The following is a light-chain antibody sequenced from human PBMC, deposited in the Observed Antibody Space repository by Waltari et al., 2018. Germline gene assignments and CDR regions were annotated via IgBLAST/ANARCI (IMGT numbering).Light chain of an antibody. CDR3: MQTPQLGT. CDR1: QSLLQSDGKTF. V-gene: IGKV2D-29*02. CDR2: EIL. J-gene: IGKJ1*01. Sequence: DVVMTQSPLSLSVTPGQPASMSCKSSQSLLQSDGKTFIYWYLQRPGQSPQLLIYEILNSTAGVPERGSGSEAGTDFTLNISRVAADDVGSDDGMQTPQLGTLGQGTKVEIK.